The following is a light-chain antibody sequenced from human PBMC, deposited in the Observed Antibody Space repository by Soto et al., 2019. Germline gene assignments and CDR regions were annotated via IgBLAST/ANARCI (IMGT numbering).Light chain of an antibody. CDR1: QNISSY. CDR2: DVS. CDR3: QQRSNWPRT. Sequence: IVLTQSPATLSLSPGERATLSCRASQNISSYLIWYQQKPDQAPRLLMYDVSNRATGIPARFSGSGSGTDFTLNISSLEPEDLAVYYCQQRSNWPRTFGQGTKVEIK. J-gene: IGKJ1*01. V-gene: IGKV3-11*01.